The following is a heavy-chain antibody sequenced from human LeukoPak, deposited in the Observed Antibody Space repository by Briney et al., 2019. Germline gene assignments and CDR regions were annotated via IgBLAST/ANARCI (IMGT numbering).Heavy chain of an antibody. Sequence: AGGSLRLSCAVSGFTFTTSVMRWVRQAPGKGLEWVSIMYSDGNTKCADSVKGRFTISRDNSKNTLYLQMNSLSAEDTAVYYCAGYYGGKFDYWGQGTLVTVSS. CDR2: MYSDGNT. CDR1: GFTFTTSV. V-gene: IGHV3-66*02. CDR3: AGYYGGKFDY. D-gene: IGHD4-23*01. J-gene: IGHJ4*02.